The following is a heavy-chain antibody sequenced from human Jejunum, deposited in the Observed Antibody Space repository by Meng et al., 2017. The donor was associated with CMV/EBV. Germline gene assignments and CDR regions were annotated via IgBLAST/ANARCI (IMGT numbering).Heavy chain of an antibody. CDR2: MNPNNGNT. D-gene: IGHD2-15*01. CDR3: ASHQQFCSGGSCYSLGYYYGMDV. Sequence: WVLPAPGQGLVWMGWMNPNNGNTGYAQKFQGRFTMTWNTSISTAYMELSSLRSEDTAIYYCASHQQFCSGGSCYSLGYYYGMDVWGQGTTVTVSS. V-gene: IGHV1-8*01. J-gene: IGHJ6*02.